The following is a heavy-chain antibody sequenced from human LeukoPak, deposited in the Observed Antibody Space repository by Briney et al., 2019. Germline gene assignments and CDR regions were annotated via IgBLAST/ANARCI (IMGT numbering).Heavy chain of an antibody. Sequence: PGGSLRLSCAASGFTFSSYAMSWVRQAPGKGLEWVSAISGSGGSTYYADSVKGRFTISRDNAKNSLYLQMNSLRAEDTAVYYCARAITFGGVTALVYWGQGTLVTVSS. CDR1: GFTFSSYA. CDR3: ARAITFGGVTALVY. V-gene: IGHV3-23*01. J-gene: IGHJ4*02. CDR2: ISGSGGST. D-gene: IGHD3-16*01.